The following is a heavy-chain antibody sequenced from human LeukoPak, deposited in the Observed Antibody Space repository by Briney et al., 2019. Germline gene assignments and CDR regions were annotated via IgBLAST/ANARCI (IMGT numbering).Heavy chain of an antibody. CDR3: ASGGYIHGYDFSFYY. D-gene: IGHD5-18*01. V-gene: IGHV4-4*02. CDR1: GGSISSSNW. CDR2: IYHSGST. J-gene: IGHJ4*02. Sequence: SETLSLTCAVSGGSISSSNWWSWVRQPPGKGLEWIGEIYHSGSTNYNPSLKSRVTISVDTSKNQFSLKLSSVTAADTAVYYCASGGYIHGYDFSFYYWGQGTLVTVSS.